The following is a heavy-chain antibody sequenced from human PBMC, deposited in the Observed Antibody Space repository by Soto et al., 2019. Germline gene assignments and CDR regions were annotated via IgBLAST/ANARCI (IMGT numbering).Heavy chain of an antibody. CDR2: IYYSGST. V-gene: IGHV4-59*01. J-gene: IGHJ4*02. Sequence: PSETLSLTCTVSGGSISSYYWSWIRQPPGKGLEWIGYIYYSGSTNYNPSLKSRVTISVDTSKNQFSLKLSSVTAADTAVYYCASDMARGYYDSSGYFDYWGQGTLVTVSS. CDR1: GGSISSYY. CDR3: ASDMARGYYDSSGYFDY. D-gene: IGHD3-22*01.